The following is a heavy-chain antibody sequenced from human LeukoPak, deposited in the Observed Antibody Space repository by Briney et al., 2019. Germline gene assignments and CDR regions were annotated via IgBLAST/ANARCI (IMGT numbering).Heavy chain of an antibody. CDR1: GXSFSGYY. J-gene: IGHJ1*01. V-gene: IGHV4-34*01. CDR2: INHSGST. D-gene: IGHD2-15*01. Sequence: SETLSLTCAVYGXSFSGYYWSWIRQPPGKGLEWIGEINHSGSTNYNPSLKSRVTISVDTSKNQFSLKLSSVTAADTAVYYCARDRPYFQHWGQGTLVTVSS. CDR3: ARDRPYFQH.